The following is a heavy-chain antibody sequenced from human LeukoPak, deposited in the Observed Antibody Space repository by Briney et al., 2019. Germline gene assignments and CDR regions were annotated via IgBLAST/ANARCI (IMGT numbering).Heavy chain of an antibody. J-gene: IGHJ3*02. Sequence: PGGSLRLSCAASGFTFSSYSMNWVRQAPGKGLEWVSSISSSSSYIYYADSVKGRFTISRDNAKNSLYLQMNSLRAEDTAVYYCARDIGYCSSTSCDGAFDIWGQGTMVTVSS. CDR1: GFTFSSYS. V-gene: IGHV3-21*01. D-gene: IGHD2-2*01. CDR2: ISSSSSYI. CDR3: ARDIGYCSSTSCDGAFDI.